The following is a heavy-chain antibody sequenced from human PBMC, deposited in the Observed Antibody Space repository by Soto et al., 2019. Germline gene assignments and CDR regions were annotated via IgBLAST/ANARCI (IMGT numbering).Heavy chain of an antibody. D-gene: IGHD3-10*01. CDR1: GGSISSSNW. CDR3: ARGRLLWFGEDEQVLDV. V-gene: IGHV4-4*02. J-gene: IGHJ6*02. CDR2: IYHSGST. Sequence: QVQLQESGPGLVKPSGTLSLTCAVSGGSISSSNWWRWVRQPPGKGLEWIGEIYHSGSTNYNPSLKSRVTISVDKSKTQFSLKLSDVTAADTAVDYCARGRLLWFGEDEQVLDVWGQGTTVTVSS.